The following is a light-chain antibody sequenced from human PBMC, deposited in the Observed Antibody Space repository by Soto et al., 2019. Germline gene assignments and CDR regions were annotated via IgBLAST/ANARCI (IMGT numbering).Light chain of an antibody. Sequence: QSALTQPASVSGSPGQAITISRTGTRSDVGGYNYVSWYQQHPGKAPKLMIYEVSNRPSGVSNRFSGSKSGNTASLTISGLQAEDEADYYCSSYTGSSTVVFGGGTKLTVL. CDR3: SSYTGSSTVV. V-gene: IGLV2-14*01. CDR1: RSDVGGYNY. J-gene: IGLJ3*02. CDR2: EVS.